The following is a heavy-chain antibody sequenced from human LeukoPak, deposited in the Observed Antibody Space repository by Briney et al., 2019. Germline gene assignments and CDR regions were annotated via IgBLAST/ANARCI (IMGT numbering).Heavy chain of an antibody. D-gene: IGHD3-22*01. Sequence: ASVKVSCKASGYTFTSYAMHWVRQAPGQRLEWMGWINAGNGNTKYSQKFQGRVTITRDTSASTAYMELSSLRSEDTAVYYCARDSYYYDSSGYYYHWFDPWGQGTLVTVSS. CDR3: ARDSYYYDSSGYYYHWFDP. CDR1: GYTFTSYA. CDR2: INAGNGNT. J-gene: IGHJ5*02. V-gene: IGHV1-3*01.